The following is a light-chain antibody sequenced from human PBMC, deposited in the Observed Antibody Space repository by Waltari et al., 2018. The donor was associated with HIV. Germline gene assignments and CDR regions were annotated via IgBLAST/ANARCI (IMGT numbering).Light chain of an antibody. V-gene: IGKV3-11*01. J-gene: IGKJ4*01. CDR1: ENINNY. CDR2: DAS. Sequence: EIVLTQSPATLSLSPGDRATLSCTASENINNYLAWYQQKPGQPPRLVLYDASNRAPGVPDRCSGGGSETHFALTISSLEPEDFAVYYCQQRRNWPLTFGGGTKVEMK. CDR3: QQRRNWPLT.